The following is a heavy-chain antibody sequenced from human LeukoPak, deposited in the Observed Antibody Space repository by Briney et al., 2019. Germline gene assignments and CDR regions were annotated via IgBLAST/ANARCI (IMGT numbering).Heavy chain of an antibody. CDR1: VGSFSSYA. V-gene: IGHV1-69*01. CDR2: VSPIFGTA. CDR3: ARTGDSSGLRPHYFDY. J-gene: IGHJ4*02. Sequence: AVTVSCKASVGSFSSYAMSWVRQAPRPGLEGVGGVSPIFGTANYAQKFQGRVTITADESTSTAYMELSSLRSEDTAVYYCARTGDSSGLRPHYFDYWGQGTLVTVSS. D-gene: IGHD3-22*01.